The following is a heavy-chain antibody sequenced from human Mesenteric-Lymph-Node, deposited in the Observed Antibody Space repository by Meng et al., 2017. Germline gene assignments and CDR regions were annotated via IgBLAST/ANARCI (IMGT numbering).Heavy chain of an antibody. J-gene: IGHJ1*01. CDR2: ISYDGSNK. CDR3: ARAPDSGSYFDR. CDR1: GFTFSSYA. V-gene: IGHV3-30*14. Sequence: RSLRLSCAASGFTFSSYALHWVRQAPGKGLEWVAVISYDGSNKYYADSVKGRLTISRDTSKNTVHLQLTGLRVEDTAVYFCARAPDSGSYFDRWGQGSLVTVSS. D-gene: IGHD1-26*01.